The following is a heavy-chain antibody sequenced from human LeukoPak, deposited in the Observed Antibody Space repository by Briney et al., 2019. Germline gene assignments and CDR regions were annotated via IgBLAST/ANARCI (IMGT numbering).Heavy chain of an antibody. CDR2: IYYSGST. CDR3: ARFCSGGSCYSDYYYGMDV. Sequence: SETLSLTCTVSGGSISSYYRSWIRQPPGKGLEWIGYIYYSGSTNYNPSLKSRVTISVDTSKNQFSLKLSSVTAADTAVYYCARFCSGGSCYSDYYYGMDVWGQGTTVTVSS. J-gene: IGHJ6*02. V-gene: IGHV4-59*08. CDR1: GGSISSYY. D-gene: IGHD2-15*01.